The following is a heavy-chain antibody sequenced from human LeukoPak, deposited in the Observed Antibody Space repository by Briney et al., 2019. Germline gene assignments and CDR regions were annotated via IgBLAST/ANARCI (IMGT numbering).Heavy chain of an antibody. D-gene: IGHD5-18*01. V-gene: IGHV4-61*01. Sequence: SETLSLTCTVSGGSISTSSYYWSWIRQPPGKGLEWIGYIYYSGSTNYNPSLKSRVTISVDTSKNQFSLKLSSVTAADTAVYYCARGKYTSPPWFDPWGQGTLVTVSS. CDR1: GGSISTSSYY. CDR2: IYYSGST. J-gene: IGHJ5*02. CDR3: ARGKYTSPPWFDP.